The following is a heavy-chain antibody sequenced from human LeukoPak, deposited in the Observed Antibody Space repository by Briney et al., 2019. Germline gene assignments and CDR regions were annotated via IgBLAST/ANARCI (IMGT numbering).Heavy chain of an antibody. CDR3: ARSGRAAADY. Sequence: PGGSLRLSCAASGFTVSSNYMSWVRHGPGRGLEWVSVIYSGGSTYYADSVKGRFTISRDNSKNTLYLQMNSLRAEDTAVYYCARSGRAAADYWGQGTLVTVSS. CDR1: GFTVSSNY. V-gene: IGHV3-53*01. J-gene: IGHJ4*02. D-gene: IGHD6-13*01. CDR2: IYSGGST.